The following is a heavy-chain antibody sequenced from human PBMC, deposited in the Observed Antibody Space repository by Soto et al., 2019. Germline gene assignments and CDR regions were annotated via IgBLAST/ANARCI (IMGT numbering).Heavy chain of an antibody. CDR2: IYYSGST. J-gene: IGHJ6*02. CDR1: GGSISSSSYY. V-gene: IGHV4-39*01. CDR3: ARRRSSSWYLGRGYYGMDV. D-gene: IGHD6-13*01. Sequence: PSETLSLTCTVSGGSISSSSYYWGWIRQPPGKGLEWIGSIYYSGSTYYNPSLKSRVTISVDTSKNQFSPKLSSVTAADTAVYYCARRRSSSWYLGRGYYGMDVWGQGTTVTVSS.